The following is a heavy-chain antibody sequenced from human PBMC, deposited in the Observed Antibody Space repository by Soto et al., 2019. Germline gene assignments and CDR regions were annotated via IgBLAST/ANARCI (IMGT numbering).Heavy chain of an antibody. D-gene: IGHD3-22*01. CDR2: IYPGDSDT. V-gene: IGHV5-51*01. Sequence: GESLKISCKGSGYSFTSYWIGWVRQMPGKGLEWMGIIYPGDSDTRYSPSFQGQVTISADKSISTAYLQWSSLKASDTAMYYCARQEYYYDSSGYYYFDYWGQGTLVTVSS. CDR3: ARQEYYYDSSGYYYFDY. J-gene: IGHJ4*02. CDR1: GYSFTSYW.